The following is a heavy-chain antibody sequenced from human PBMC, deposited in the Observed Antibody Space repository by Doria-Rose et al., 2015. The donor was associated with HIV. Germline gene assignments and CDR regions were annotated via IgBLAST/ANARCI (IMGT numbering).Heavy chain of an antibody. J-gene: IGHJ4*02. Sequence: QVQLVQSGPVLVKPTETLTLTCTVSGVSLSSPGMGVSWIRQPPGKALEWLSNIFSDDERSYKTSLKSRLTISRATSKRQVVLTMTDMDPVDTATYYCARIKSSRWYHKYYLDFWGQGTLVIVSA. V-gene: IGHV2-26*01. D-gene: IGHD6-13*01. CDR1: GVSLSSPGMG. CDR3: ARIKSSRWYHKYYLDF. CDR2: IFSDDER.